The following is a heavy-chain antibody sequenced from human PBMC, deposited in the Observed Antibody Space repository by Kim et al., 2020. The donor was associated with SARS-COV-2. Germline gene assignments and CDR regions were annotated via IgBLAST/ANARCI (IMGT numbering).Heavy chain of an antibody. CDR1: GFTFSSYA. Sequence: GGSLRLSCAASGFTFSSYAMHWVRQAPGKGLEWVAVISYDGSNKYYADSVKGRFTISRDNSKNTLYLQMNSLRAEDTAVYYCARGREIVVVIRYFDYWGQGTLVTVSS. J-gene: IGHJ4*02. CDR3: ARGREIVVVIRYFDY. CDR2: ISYDGSNK. D-gene: IGHD3-22*01. V-gene: IGHV3-30*04.